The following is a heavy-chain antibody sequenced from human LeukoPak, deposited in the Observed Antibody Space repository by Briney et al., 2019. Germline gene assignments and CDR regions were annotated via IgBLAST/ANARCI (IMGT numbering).Heavy chain of an antibody. V-gene: IGHV3-23*01. Sequence: GGSLRLSCAPPGFTFTSYAMTWVRQAPGKGRGWVSTVSGGGGGKYYADSVKGRFTISRDNSKNTLYLQMNSLRVEDTAVYYCAKVPSSGWYGGAFDYWGQGTLVTVSS. CDR2: VSGGGGGK. CDR3: AKVPSSGWYGGAFDY. CDR1: GFTFTSYA. J-gene: IGHJ4*02. D-gene: IGHD6-19*01.